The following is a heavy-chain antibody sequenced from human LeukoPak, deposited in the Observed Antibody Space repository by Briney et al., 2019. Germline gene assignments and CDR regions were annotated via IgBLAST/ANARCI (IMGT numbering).Heavy chain of an antibody. CDR3: ARDHAFGGVTRPGYYYYGMDV. J-gene: IGHJ6*02. V-gene: IGHV1-2*02. D-gene: IGHD3-16*01. Sequence: GASVKVSCKASGYSFTGYYMHWVRQAPGQGLEWMGWINPNSGGTNYARNFQGRVTMTRDTSISTDYMELSRLRSDDTAVYYCARDHAFGGVTRPGYYYYGMDVWGQGTTVTVSS. CDR2: INPNSGGT. CDR1: GYSFTGYY.